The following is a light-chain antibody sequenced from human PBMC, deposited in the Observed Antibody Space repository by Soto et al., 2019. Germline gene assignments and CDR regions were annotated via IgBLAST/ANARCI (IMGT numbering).Light chain of an antibody. CDR2: GAS. Sequence: EIVMTQSPATLSVSPGERATLSCRASQSVSNNLAWYQQNPGQAPRLLIYGASTRATGIPARFSGSGSRTEFTLTISSLQSEDFAVYYCQQYNNWPLTFGGGTKVEIK. CDR3: QQYNNWPLT. J-gene: IGKJ4*01. CDR1: QSVSNN. V-gene: IGKV3-15*01.